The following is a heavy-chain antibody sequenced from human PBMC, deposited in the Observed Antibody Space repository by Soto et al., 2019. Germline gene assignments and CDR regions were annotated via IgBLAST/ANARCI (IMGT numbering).Heavy chain of an antibody. V-gene: IGHV1-3*01. J-gene: IGHJ6*02. CDR1: GYTFTNYA. D-gene: IGHD2-2*01. Sequence: ASVKVSCKASGYTFTNYAIHWVRQAPGQGLEWMGWINAGNGNTKYSQKFQGRVTITRDTSATTAYMELSSLRSEETAVYCCARGYCSSTSCSAYGMDVWGQGTTVTVSS. CDR2: INAGNGNT. CDR3: ARGYCSSTSCSAYGMDV.